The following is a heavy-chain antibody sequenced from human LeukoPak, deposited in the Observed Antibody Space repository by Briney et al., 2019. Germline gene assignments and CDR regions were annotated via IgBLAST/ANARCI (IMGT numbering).Heavy chain of an antibody. Sequence: GGSRRLSCAASGFNFNDYAMHWVRQAPGKGLEWVAVISYDGSNKYYADSVKVRFTISRDNSKNTLYLQMNSLRAEDTAVYYCARDLLAAAFPYWGQGTLVTVSS. CDR1: GFNFNDYA. CDR3: ARDLLAAAFPY. V-gene: IGHV3-30-3*01. D-gene: IGHD6-13*01. J-gene: IGHJ4*02. CDR2: ISYDGSNK.